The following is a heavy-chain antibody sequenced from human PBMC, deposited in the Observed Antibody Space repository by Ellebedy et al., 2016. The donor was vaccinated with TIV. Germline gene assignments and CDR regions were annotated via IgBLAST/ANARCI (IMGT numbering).Heavy chain of an antibody. CDR3: ARGDRGSGWYWDK. Sequence: PGGSLRLSCKGSGYSFISYWIGWVRQMPGKGLEWMGYIYPDDSDTRYSPSFQGQVTLSVDKSISTAYLQWSSLKASDTAIYYCARGDRGSGWYWDKWGQGTLVTVSS. CDR2: IYPDDSDT. J-gene: IGHJ4*02. V-gene: IGHV5-51*01. D-gene: IGHD6-19*01. CDR1: GYSFISYW.